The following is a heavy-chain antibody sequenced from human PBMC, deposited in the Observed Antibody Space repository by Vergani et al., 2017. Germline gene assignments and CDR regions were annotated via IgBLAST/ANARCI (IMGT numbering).Heavy chain of an antibody. CDR3: ATQYRMAGAWFDP. J-gene: IGHJ5*02. V-gene: IGHV1-24*01. CDR2: FDPEDGET. CDR1: GYTLTELS. Sequence: QVQLVQSGAEVKKPGASVKVSCKVSGYTLTELSMQWVRQVPGKGLEWMGGFDPEDGETIYAQKFQGRVTMTEDTSTDNAYMELSSLRSEDTAVYDCATQYRMAGAWFDPWGQGTLVTVSS. D-gene: IGHD2-2*02.